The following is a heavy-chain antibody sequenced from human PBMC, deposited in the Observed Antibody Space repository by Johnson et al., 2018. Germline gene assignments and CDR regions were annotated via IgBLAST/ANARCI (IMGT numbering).Heavy chain of an antibody. CDR1: GFTFNNYG. D-gene: IGHD2-8*01. Sequence: QVQLVQSGGGVVQPGRSLRLSCAASGFTFNNYGIHWVRQAPGKGLEWVAVISNDGSNKYYVDSVQGRFTISRDNSKNKLYLQMNRLRTEDTAVYYCAKDSMGYCTNGICYIRGYYYMDVWGKGTTVTVSS. V-gene: IGHV3-30*18. CDR3: AKDSMGYCTNGICYIRGYYYMDV. J-gene: IGHJ6*03. CDR2: ISNDGSNK.